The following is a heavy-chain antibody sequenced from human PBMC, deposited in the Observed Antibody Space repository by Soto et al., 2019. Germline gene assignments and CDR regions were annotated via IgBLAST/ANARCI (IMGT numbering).Heavy chain of an antibody. Sequence: ASVKVSCKASGYTFTSYDINWVRQATGQGLEWMGWMNPNSGNTGYAQKFQGRVTMTRNTSISTAYMELSSLRSEDTAVYYCARVPSLRYYYGSTSYSFYYMDVWGQGTSVTVSS. D-gene: IGHD3-10*01. V-gene: IGHV1-8*01. CDR2: MNPNSGNT. CDR1: GYTFTSYD. CDR3: ARVPSLRYYYGSTSYSFYYMDV. J-gene: IGHJ6*03.